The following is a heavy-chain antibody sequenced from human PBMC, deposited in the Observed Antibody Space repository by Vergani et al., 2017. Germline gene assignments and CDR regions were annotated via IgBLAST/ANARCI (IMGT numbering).Heavy chain of an antibody. Sequence: QVQLQESGPGLVKPSETLSLTCTVSGGSISSYYWSWIRQPPGXGLEWIGYISYSVTTNYNPSLKSRVTISVDTSKNQFSLKLSSVTAADTAVYYCARDISIVVVPAATDRYWYFDLWGRGTLVTVSS. D-gene: IGHD2-2*01. J-gene: IGHJ2*01. CDR1: GGSISSYY. V-gene: IGHV4-59*01. CDR3: ARDISIVVVPAATDRYWYFDL. CDR2: ISYSVTT.